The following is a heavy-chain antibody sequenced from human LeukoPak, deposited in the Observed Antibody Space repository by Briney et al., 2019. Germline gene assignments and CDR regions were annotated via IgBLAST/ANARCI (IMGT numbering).Heavy chain of an antibody. Sequence: GGSLRLSCAASGFTFSSYSMNWVRQAPGKGLEWVSSISSSSSYIYYADSVKGRFTISRDNAKNSLYLQMNSLRAEDTAVYYCARDFHIVVVPAAKHWGQGTLVTVSS. CDR2: ISSSSSYI. J-gene: IGHJ4*02. D-gene: IGHD2-2*01. CDR1: GFTFSSYS. V-gene: IGHV3-21*01. CDR3: ARDFHIVVVPAAKH.